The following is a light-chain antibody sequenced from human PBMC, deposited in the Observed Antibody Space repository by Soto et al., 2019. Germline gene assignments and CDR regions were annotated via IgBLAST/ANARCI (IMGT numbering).Light chain of an antibody. CDR3: QQYHSYSSQT. CDR1: PSISTW. J-gene: IGKJ1*01. CDR2: DAS. V-gene: IGKV1-5*01. Sequence: DIQITQAPSTLSASVGDRGTITCRAGPSISTWVAWYQQKPRKAPKLLIYDASRLQSGVPSRFSGSGSGTQIPLYISSLQPDDFASYYCQQYHSYSSQTFGQGIKVEVK.